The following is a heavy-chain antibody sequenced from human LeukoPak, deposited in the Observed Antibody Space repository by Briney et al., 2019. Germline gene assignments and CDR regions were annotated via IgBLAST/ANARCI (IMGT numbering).Heavy chain of an antibody. D-gene: IGHD6-19*01. CDR3: ARALSSGWSHAFDI. CDR2: MSSDGSNK. CDR1: GFTFSSYA. J-gene: IGHJ3*02. V-gene: IGHV3-30-3*01. Sequence: PGGSLRLSCAASGFTFSSYAMHWVRQAPGKGLEWVAVMSSDGSNKYYADSVKGRFTISRDNSRNTMYLQMNSLRAEDTAVYYCARALSSGWSHAFDIWGQGTMVTVSS.